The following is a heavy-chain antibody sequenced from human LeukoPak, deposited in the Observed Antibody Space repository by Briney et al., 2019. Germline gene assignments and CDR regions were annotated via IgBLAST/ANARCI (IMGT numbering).Heavy chain of an antibody. D-gene: IGHD2-21*02. V-gene: IGHV4-39*01. CDR1: GGSISSSSYY. Sequence: SETLSLTCTVSGGSISSSSYYWGWIRQPPGKGLEWIGSIYYSGNTYYNPSLKSRVTISVDTSKNQFSLKLSSVTAADTAVYYCAVTASIDYWGQGTLVTVSS. CDR3: AVTASIDY. J-gene: IGHJ4*02. CDR2: IYYSGNT.